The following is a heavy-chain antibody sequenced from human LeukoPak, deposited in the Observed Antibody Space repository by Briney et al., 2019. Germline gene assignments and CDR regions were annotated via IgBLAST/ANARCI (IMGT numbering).Heavy chain of an antibody. Sequence: GGSLRLSCAASGFTFSSYSMNWVRQAPGKGLEWVSSISSSSSYIYYADAVKGRFTISRDNAKNSLYLQMNSLRAEDTAVYYCARDSPIAAAGTGWFDPWGQGTLVTVPS. CDR1: GFTFSSYS. CDR2: ISSSSSYI. V-gene: IGHV3-21*01. J-gene: IGHJ5*02. CDR3: ARDSPIAAAGTGWFDP. D-gene: IGHD6-13*01.